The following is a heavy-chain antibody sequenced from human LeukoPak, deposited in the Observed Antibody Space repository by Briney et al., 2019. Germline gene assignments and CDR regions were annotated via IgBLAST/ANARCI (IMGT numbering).Heavy chain of an antibody. CDR1: GFFFSQYN. Sequence: GGSLRLSRAASGFFFSQYNMNWVRQAPGKGLEWVSSISRGSRYIYYADSVKGRFTISRDNSKNTLYLQMNSLRAEDTAVYYCAKDRLRYCSGGNCYSPVDYWGQGTLVTVSS. V-gene: IGHV3-23*03. CDR3: AKDRLRYCSGGNCYSPVDY. J-gene: IGHJ4*02. CDR2: ISRGSRYI. D-gene: IGHD2-15*01.